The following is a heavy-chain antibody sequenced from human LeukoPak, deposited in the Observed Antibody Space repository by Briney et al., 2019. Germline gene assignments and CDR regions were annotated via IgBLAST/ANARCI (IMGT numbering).Heavy chain of an antibody. D-gene: IGHD2-15*01. CDR2: INPRDGST. Sequence: EGPVKVSCKASGYTFTSYYIHWVRQAPRQGLEWMGIINPRDGSTGYAQKFQDRVTMTRDMSTSTVYMDLSSLRSEDTAVYFCGRAAGSGLNYFDYWGQGTLVTVSS. V-gene: IGHV1-46*01. CDR1: GYTFTSYY. CDR3: GRAAGSGLNYFDY. J-gene: IGHJ4*02.